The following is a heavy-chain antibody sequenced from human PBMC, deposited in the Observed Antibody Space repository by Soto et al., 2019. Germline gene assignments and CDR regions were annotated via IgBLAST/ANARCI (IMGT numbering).Heavy chain of an antibody. CDR3: ARERRGDRYGFFDY. CDR2: IYYSGST. Sequence: PSETLSLTCTVSGGSISSYYWSWIRQPPGKGLEWIGYIYYSGSTNYNPSLKSRVTISVDTSKNQFSLKLSSVTAADTAIYYCARERRGDRYGFFDYWGRGALVTVSS. V-gene: IGHV4-59*01. D-gene: IGHD5-18*01. J-gene: IGHJ4*02. CDR1: GGSISSYY.